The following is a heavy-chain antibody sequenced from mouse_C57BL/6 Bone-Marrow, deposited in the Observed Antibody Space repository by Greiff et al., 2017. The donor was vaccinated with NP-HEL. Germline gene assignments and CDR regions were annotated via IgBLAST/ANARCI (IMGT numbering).Heavy chain of an antibody. J-gene: IGHJ1*03. D-gene: IGHD2-2*01. Sequence: EVKLMESGGGLVQPGGSLKLSCAASGFTFSDYGMAWVRQAPRKGPEWVAFISNLAYSIYYADPVTGRFTISRENAKNTLYLEMSSLRSEDTAMYYCARHGYDGWYFDVWCTGTTVTVSS. CDR2: ISNLAYSI. V-gene: IGHV5-15*01. CDR3: ARHGYDGWYFDV. CDR1: GFTFSDYG.